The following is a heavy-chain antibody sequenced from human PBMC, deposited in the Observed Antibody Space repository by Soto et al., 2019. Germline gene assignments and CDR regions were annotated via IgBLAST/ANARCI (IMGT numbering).Heavy chain of an antibody. J-gene: IGHJ6*02. Sequence: QVQVMQSGAEVKKPGVSVKVSSKASGYTFTSYGISWVRQAPGQGLEWMGWISTYNGNTNYAQKLQGRVTMTTDTSTSTAYMELRSLRSDDTAVYYCGRDLYQSVFYYGMDVWGQGTTVTVSS. V-gene: IGHV1-18*01. CDR3: GRDLYQSVFYYGMDV. CDR2: ISTYNGNT. CDR1: GYTFTSYG. D-gene: IGHD2-2*01.